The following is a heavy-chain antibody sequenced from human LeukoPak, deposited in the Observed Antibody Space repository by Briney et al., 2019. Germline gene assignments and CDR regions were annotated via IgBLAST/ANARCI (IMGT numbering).Heavy chain of an antibody. J-gene: IGHJ4*02. CDR3: AKARNDYYDSSGYY. V-gene: IGHV3-23*01. Sequence: GGSLRLSCAASGFTFSSYAMSWVRQAPGKGLEWVSAISGSGCSTYYADSVKGRFTISRDNSKNTLYPQMNSLRAEDTAVYYCAKARNDYYDSSGYYWGQGTLVTVSS. D-gene: IGHD3-22*01. CDR1: GFTFSSYA. CDR2: ISGSGCST.